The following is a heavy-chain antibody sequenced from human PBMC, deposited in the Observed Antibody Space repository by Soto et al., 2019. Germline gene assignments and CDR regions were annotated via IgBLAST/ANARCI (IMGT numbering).Heavy chain of an antibody. Sequence: GESLKISCKGSGYSFTTYWIGWVRQMPGKGLEWMGIIYPGDYDTRYSPSFQGQVTISADKSVSTAYLQWSSLKASDTAMYYCARLSQEGYYYYGMDVWGQGTTVTVSS. CDR3: ARLSQEGYYYYGMDV. CDR2: IYPGDYDT. J-gene: IGHJ6*02. CDR1: GYSFTTYW. V-gene: IGHV5-51*01.